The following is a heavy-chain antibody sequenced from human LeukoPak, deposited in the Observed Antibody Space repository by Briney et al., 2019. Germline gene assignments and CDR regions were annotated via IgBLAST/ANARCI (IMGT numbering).Heavy chain of an antibody. CDR1: GFTFSSFA. D-gene: IGHD4-17*01. CDR3: AKDLPDYGDYIEGS. V-gene: IGHV3-23*01. J-gene: IGHJ4*02. CDR2: ISGSGGST. Sequence: GGSLRLSCAASGFTFSSFAMSWVRQAPGKGLEWVSTISGSGGSTNYADSVKGRFTFSRDNSKKTLYLQMNSLRAEDTAVYYCAKDLPDYGDYIEGSRGQGTLVTVSS.